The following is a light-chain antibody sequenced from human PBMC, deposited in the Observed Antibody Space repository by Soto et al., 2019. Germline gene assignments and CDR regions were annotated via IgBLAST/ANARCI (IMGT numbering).Light chain of an antibody. V-gene: IGKV3-15*01. J-gene: IGKJ4*01. CDR1: QTVSRH. CDR2: GAS. CDR3: QQTRSYPST. Sequence: EIVMTQSPGTLSVSPGERATLSCRASQTVSRHLAWYQQKPGQAPRLLIFGASTRATGIPDRFSGSGSGTDFTLTISSLQAEDFATYYCQQTRSYPSTFGGGTKVEIK.